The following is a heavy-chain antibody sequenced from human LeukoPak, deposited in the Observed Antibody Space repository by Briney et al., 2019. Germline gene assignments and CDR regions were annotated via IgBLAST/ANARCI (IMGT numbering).Heavy chain of an antibody. J-gene: IGHJ6*02. CDR3: AKEGAAAAGDYYGMDV. CDR1: GFTFSSYA. D-gene: IGHD6-13*01. V-gene: IGHV3-23*01. Sequence: VGSLRLSCAASGFTFSSYAMCWVRQAPGKGVEWVSAISGSGGSTYYADSVKGRFTISRDNSKNTLYLQMNSLRAEDTAVYYCAKEGAAAAGDYYGMDVWGQGTTVTVSS. CDR2: ISGSGGST.